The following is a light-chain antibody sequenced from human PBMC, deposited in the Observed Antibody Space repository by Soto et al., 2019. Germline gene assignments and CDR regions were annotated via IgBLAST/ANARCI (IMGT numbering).Light chain of an antibody. Sequence: EIVMTQSPATLSVSPGERATLSFRASQSVSSNLACYQQKPGQAPRLLIYGASTRATGTPARFSGSGSGQDFSLCINGLGAEDFPMYYCQQFQRSLRSLGQESKV. V-gene: IGKV3-15*01. CDR2: GAS. CDR1: QSVSSN. CDR3: QQFQRSLRS. J-gene: IGKJ1*01.